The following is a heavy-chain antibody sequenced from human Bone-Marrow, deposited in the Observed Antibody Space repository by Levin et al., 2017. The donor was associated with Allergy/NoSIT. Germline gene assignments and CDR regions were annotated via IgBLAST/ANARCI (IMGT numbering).Heavy chain of an antibody. CDR1: GYTLTELP. V-gene: IGHV1-24*01. J-gene: IGHJ4*02. Sequence: AASVKVSCKISGYTLTELPIHWVRQAPGKGLEWVGGFDADDGETVYAQKFQGRVIMTEDTSTNTAFMQLSRLTSDDTAVYYCTASESGSHIDHWGRGTQVTVSS. CDR2: FDADDGET. D-gene: IGHD1-26*01. CDR3: TASESGSHIDH.